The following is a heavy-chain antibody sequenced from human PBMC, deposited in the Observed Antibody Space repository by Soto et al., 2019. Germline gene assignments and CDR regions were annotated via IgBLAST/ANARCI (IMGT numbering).Heavy chain of an antibody. CDR1: GGTISSYA. CDR2: IIPIFGTA. J-gene: IGHJ4*02. CDR3: ARSNRTYYYDSSGYEN. V-gene: IGHV1-69*13. Sequence: ASVKVSCTASGGTISSYAISWVRQAPGQGLEWMGGIIPIFGTANYAQKFQGRVTITADESTSTAYMELSSLRSEDTAVYYCARSNRTYYYDSSGYENWGQGTLVTVSS. D-gene: IGHD3-22*01.